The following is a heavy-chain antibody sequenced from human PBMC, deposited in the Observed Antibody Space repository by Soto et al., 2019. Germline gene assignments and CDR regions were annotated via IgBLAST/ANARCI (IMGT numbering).Heavy chain of an antibody. J-gene: IGHJ4*02. V-gene: IGHV3-33*01. CDR2: IWYDGSNK. Sequence: QVQLVESGGGVVQPGRSLRLSCAASGFTFSSYGMHWVRQAPGKGLEWVAVIWYDGSNKYYADSVKGRFTISRDNSKNTLYLQMNSLRAEDTAVYYCARDKSLSGGVMGSFDYWGQGTLVTVSS. D-gene: IGHD3-16*01. CDR3: ARDKSLSGGVMGSFDY. CDR1: GFTFSSYG.